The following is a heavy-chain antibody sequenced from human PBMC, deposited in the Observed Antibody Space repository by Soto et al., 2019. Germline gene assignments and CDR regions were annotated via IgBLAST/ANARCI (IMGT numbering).Heavy chain of an antibody. V-gene: IGHV1-69*12. Sequence: QVQLVQSGAEVKKPGSSVKVSCKASGGTFSSYAISWVRQAPGQGLEWMGGIISIFGTANYAQKFQGRVTITADESTSTAYMELRSLRCEDTAVYYCARHVPAAGYYYGMDVWGQGTTVTVSS. CDR2: IISIFGTA. D-gene: IGHD2-2*01. J-gene: IGHJ6*02. CDR3: ARHVPAAGYYYGMDV. CDR1: GGTFSSYA.